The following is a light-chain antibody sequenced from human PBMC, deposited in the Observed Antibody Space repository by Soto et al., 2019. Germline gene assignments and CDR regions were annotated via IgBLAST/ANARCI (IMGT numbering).Light chain of an antibody. V-gene: IGLV2-14*01. CDR1: SSDVGVYNY. CDR2: DVS. CDR3: CSYTSSVNRYV. J-gene: IGLJ1*01. Sequence: QSVLTQPASVSGSPGQSITISCTGTSSDVGVYNYVSWYQQYPGNVPKLLTFDVSNRPSGVSDRFSGSKSGNTASLTISGLQAEDESEYYCCSYTSSVNRYVFGTGTKVTVL.